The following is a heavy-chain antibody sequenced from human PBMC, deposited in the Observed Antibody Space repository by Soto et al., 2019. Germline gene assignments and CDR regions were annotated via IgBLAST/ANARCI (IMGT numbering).Heavy chain of an antibody. CDR1: GGSISSIIYY. CDR2: IYYSGST. J-gene: IGHJ6*02. Sequence: SETLSLTCTVSGGSISSIIYYWGWIRQPPGKGLEWIGSIYYSGSTYDNPSLKSRVTISVDTSKNQFSLTLRSVTAADTALYYCARGLWFGGDYGLEVWGQGTTVTVSS. CDR3: ARGLWFGGDYGLEV. D-gene: IGHD3-10*01. V-gene: IGHV4-39*01.